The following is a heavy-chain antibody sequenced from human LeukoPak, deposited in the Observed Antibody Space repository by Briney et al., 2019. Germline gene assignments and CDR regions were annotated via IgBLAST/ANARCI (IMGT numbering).Heavy chain of an antibody. V-gene: IGHV3-30-3*01. Sequence: GGSLRLSCAASGFTFSSYTMHWVRQAPGKGLEWVAVTSYDGTNKYHADSVKDRFTISRDNSKNTLYLQMNSLRVEDTAVYYCARGGGYCGSTSCYGIDYWGQGTLVTVSS. CDR3: ARGGGYCGSTSCYGIDY. J-gene: IGHJ4*02. D-gene: IGHD2-2*01. CDR1: GFTFSSYT. CDR2: TSYDGTNK.